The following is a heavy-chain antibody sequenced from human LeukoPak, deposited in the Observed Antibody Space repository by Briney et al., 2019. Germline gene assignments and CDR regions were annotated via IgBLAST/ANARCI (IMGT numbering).Heavy chain of an antibody. V-gene: IGHV4-34*01. CDR1: GGSFSGYY. CDR2: INHRGSS. CDR3: ARGGAGGSGSFSPQYNWFDP. Sequence: SETLSLTCGVFGGSFSGYYWTWLRQPPGKGLEWIGQINHRGSSYYNPSLKSRVTISVDTSKNQFSLKLSSVTAADTAVYYCARGGAGGSGSFSPQYNWFDPWGQGTLVTVSS. D-gene: IGHD3-10*01. J-gene: IGHJ5*02.